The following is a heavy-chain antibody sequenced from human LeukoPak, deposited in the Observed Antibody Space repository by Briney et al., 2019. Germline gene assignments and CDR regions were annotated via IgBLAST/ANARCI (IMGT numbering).Heavy chain of an antibody. CDR3: ARAAARTWYFDL. V-gene: IGHV4-59*11. CDR1: GGSISSHY. J-gene: IGHJ2*01. CDR2: ISYSGTT. Sequence: PSETRPLTCTVSGGSISSHYWSWIRQPPGKGVEWIGYISYSGTTNYNPSLKSRVTISVDTSKNQFSLKVTSVTAADTAVYYCARAAARTWYFDLWGRGILVTVSS. D-gene: IGHD6-13*01.